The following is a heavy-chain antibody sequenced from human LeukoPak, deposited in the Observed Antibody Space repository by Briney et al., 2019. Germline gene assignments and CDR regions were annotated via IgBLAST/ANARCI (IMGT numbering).Heavy chain of an antibody. CDR1: RFTVSSNY. V-gene: IGHV3-53*01. D-gene: IGHD2-15*01. CDR3: TRIGGSGLLYYFDS. Sequence: PGGSLRLSCAASRFTVSSNYMSWVRQAPGKGLEWVSVIYSGGTTYYADSVKGRFTISRDISKNTMYLQMNNLRDEDTALYYCTRIGGSGLLYYFDSWGQGTRVTVSS. J-gene: IGHJ4*02. CDR2: IYSGGTT.